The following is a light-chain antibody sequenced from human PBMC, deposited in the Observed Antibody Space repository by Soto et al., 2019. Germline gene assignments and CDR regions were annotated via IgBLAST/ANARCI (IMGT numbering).Light chain of an antibody. CDR1: SSDVGSYNL. CDR3: CSYAGSRTPLYV. V-gene: IGLV2-23*01. CDR2: EGS. Sequence: QSALTQPASVSGSPGQSITISCSGTSSDVGSYNLVSWYQQHPGKAPKLMIYEGSKRPSGVSNRFSGSKSGTTASLTISGLQAEDEADYHCCSYAGSRTPLYVLGNGTKGTVL. J-gene: IGLJ1*01.